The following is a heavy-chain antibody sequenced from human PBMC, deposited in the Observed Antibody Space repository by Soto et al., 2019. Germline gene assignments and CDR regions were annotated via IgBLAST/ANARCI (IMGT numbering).Heavy chain of an antibody. CDR3: AREGALGGPNWFDP. V-gene: IGHV1-3*04. CDR2: INTSNART. CDR1: GYRYANYA. Sequence: GTSVKVSCEASGYRYANYALHWLRQAPGQRLEWMGWINTSNARTQYSQTFQDRITITRDTSATTAYMELGSLASEDTAVYYCAREGALGGPNWFDPWGQGTLVTVSS. D-gene: IGHD3-16*01. J-gene: IGHJ5*02.